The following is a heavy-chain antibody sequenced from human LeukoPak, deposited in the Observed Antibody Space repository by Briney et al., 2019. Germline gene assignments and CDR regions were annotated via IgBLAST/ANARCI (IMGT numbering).Heavy chain of an antibody. V-gene: IGHV3-48*01. Sequence: GGSLRLSCAASGFTFSSYSMNWVRQVPGKGLEWISYINSRSTSVFSADSVKGRFTISRDNSNNTVYLQMNSLTAEDTALYYCTKRAEFGGFDPWGQGTLVTVSS. D-gene: IGHD3-10*01. J-gene: IGHJ5*02. CDR3: TKRAEFGGFDP. CDR2: INSRSTSV. CDR1: GFTFSSYS.